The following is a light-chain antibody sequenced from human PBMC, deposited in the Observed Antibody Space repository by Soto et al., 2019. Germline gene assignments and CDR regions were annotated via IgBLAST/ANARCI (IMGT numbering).Light chain of an antibody. J-gene: IGKJ1*01. CDR3: QQYNNWPRT. Sequence: EIVMTQSPATLSVSPGERATVSCRASQSVSSNLAWYQQKPGQAPRLLIYGASTRATGIPARFSGSGSGTEFTLTISSLQSEDFAVYYCQQYNNWPRTFGRGTKV. CDR2: GAS. CDR1: QSVSSN. V-gene: IGKV3-15*01.